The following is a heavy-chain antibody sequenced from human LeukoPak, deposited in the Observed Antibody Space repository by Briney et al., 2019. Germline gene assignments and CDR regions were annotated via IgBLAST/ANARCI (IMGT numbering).Heavy chain of an antibody. V-gene: IGHV4-59*01. CDR1: GGSIRSYY. CDR2: IYYSGST. D-gene: IGHD2/OR15-2a*01. Sequence: SETLSLTCTVSGGSIRSYYWSWIRQPPGKGLEWIAYIYYSGSTNYNPSLKSRVTISVDTSKNQFSLKLSSVTAADTAVYYCAREVYANDAFDIWGQGTMVTVSS. J-gene: IGHJ3*02. CDR3: AREVYANDAFDI.